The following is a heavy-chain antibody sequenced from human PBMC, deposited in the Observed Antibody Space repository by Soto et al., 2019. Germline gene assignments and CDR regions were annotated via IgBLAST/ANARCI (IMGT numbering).Heavy chain of an antibody. Sequence: PSETLSLTCTVSGGSISSYYWSWIRQPPGKGLEWIGYIYYSGSTNYNPSLKSRVTISVDTSKNQFSLKLSSVTAADTAVYYCARGDSSSWLHDYYCMDVWGQGTMVTVSS. CDR3: ARGDSSSWLHDYYCMDV. J-gene: IGHJ6*02. V-gene: IGHV4-59*01. D-gene: IGHD6-13*01. CDR1: GGSISSYY. CDR2: IYYSGST.